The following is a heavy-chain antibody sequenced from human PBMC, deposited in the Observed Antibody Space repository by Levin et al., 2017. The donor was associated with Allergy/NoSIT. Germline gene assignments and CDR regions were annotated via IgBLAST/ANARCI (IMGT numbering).Heavy chain of an antibody. V-gene: IGHV1-2*02. CDR1: GYTFAGFY. CDR3: VPGGDSHDTSGDQYYFDY. J-gene: IGHJ4*02. Sequence: GESLKISCKASGYTFAGFYMHWVRQAPGQGLEWMGWINPKSGDTRYSQDFQGRVTMTTDTSISTAYMELRRLRSDDTGVYYCVPGGDSHDTSGDQYYFDYWGQGTLVTVSS. D-gene: IGHD3-22*01. CDR2: INPKSGDT.